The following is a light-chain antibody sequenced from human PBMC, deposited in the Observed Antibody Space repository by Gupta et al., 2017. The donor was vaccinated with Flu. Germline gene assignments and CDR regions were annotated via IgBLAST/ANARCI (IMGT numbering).Light chain of an antibody. V-gene: IGLV3-25*03. Sequence: SSALTQPLSVSVSPGQTARITCSGAGLPDQYAYWYRQKAGQAPVLVIYKDTERPSGIPDRVHGSGSGTTVTLTIXGXQAEDEXDYFCQSTDSSATYAVFGAGTKLTVL. CDR2: KDT. J-gene: IGLJ3*02. CDR3: QSTDSSATYAV. CDR1: GLPDQY.